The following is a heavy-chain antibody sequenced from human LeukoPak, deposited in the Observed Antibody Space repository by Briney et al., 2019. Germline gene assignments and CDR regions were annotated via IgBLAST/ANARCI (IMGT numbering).Heavy chain of an antibody. CDR1: GYSFTNYW. CDR2: INPDDSEI. V-gene: IGHV5-51*01. D-gene: IGHD5-12*01. J-gene: IGHJ4*02. CDR3: ARLYGGYAIQYFDY. Sequence: GESLKIFCKGSGYSFTNYWIGWVRQTPGKGLEWMGIINPDDSEIKYSPSLQGQVTISADKSISTAYLQWSSLKASDTAMYYCARLYGGYAIQYFDYWGQGTLVTVSS.